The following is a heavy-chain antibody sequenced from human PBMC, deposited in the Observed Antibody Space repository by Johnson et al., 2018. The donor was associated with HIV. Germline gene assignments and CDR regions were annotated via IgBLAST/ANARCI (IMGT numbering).Heavy chain of an antibody. J-gene: IGHJ3*02. CDR3: AKDLRTVKAFDI. Sequence: QMLLVESGGGLIQPGGSLRLSCAASGFTVSSYGMHWVRQAPGKGLEWVAFIRYDGSNKYYADSVTGRFTISRYNSKNTLYLQMNSLRAEDTAVYYCAKDLRTVKAFDIWGQGTMVTVSS. CDR1: GFTVSSYG. D-gene: IGHD4-17*01. V-gene: IGHV3-30*02. CDR2: IRYDGSNK.